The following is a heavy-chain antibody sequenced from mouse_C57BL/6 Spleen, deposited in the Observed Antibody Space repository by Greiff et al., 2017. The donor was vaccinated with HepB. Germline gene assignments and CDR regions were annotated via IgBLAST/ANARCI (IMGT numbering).Heavy chain of an antibody. CDR3: AREGVYYYGSPYYFDY. Sequence: VQLVESGAELVRPGASVKLSCKASGYTFTDYYINWVKQRPGQGLEWIARIYPGSGNTYYNEKFKGKATLTAEKSSSTAYMKLSSLTSEDSAVYFCAREGVYYYGSPYYFDYWGQGTTLTVSS. J-gene: IGHJ2*01. V-gene: IGHV1-76*01. CDR2: IYPGSGNT. CDR1: GYTFTDYY. D-gene: IGHD1-1*01.